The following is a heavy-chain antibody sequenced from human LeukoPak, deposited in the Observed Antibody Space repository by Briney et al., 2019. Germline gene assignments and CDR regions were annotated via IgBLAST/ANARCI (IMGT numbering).Heavy chain of an antibody. CDR2: INPSGGST. D-gene: IGHD3-16*01. CDR1: GYTFTTYY. Sequence: ASVKVSCKASGYTFTTYYMRWVRQAPGQGLEWMGIINPSGGSTTYAQKFQGRLTMTGDTSTSTVYMELSSLRSDDAAVYYCVRYDYLWGTRIDYWGLGTLVTVSS. V-gene: IGHV1-46*01. CDR3: VRYDYLWGTRIDY. J-gene: IGHJ4*02.